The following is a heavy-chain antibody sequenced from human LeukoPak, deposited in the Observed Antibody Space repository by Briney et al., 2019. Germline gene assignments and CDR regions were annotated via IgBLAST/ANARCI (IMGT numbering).Heavy chain of an antibody. Sequence: GESLRLSCAASGFTFSSYSMNWVRQAPGKGLEWVSSISSRGTYISYADSVKGRFTISRHNTKNSMYLQMNSLRAEDTAVYYCARDNDYCNYYWGQGTLVTVSS. J-gene: IGHJ4*02. CDR2: ISSRGTYI. V-gene: IGHV3-21*01. CDR3: ARDNDYCNYY. D-gene: IGHD4-11*01. CDR1: GFTFSSYS.